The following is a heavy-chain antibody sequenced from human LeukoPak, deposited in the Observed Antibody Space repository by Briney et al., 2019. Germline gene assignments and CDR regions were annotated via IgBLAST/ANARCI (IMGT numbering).Heavy chain of an antibody. CDR3: ARQTSYCSGGSCYSDY. CDR2: ISSSSSYI. CDR1: GFTFSSYS. J-gene: IGHJ4*02. D-gene: IGHD2-15*01. Sequence: PGGSLRLSCAASGFTFSSYSMNWVRQAPGKGLEWVSSISSSSSYIYYADSVKGRFTISRDNAKNSLYLQMNSLRAEDTAVYYCARQTSYCSGGSCYSDYWGQGTLVTVSS. V-gene: IGHV3-21*01.